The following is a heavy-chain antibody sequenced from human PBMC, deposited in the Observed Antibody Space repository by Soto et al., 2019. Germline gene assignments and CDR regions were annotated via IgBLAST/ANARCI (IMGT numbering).Heavy chain of an antibody. V-gene: IGHV3-7*03. D-gene: IGHD2-21*02. CDR3: ARDHLILPAHDFFYGSDV. CDR2: IPQDGVDG. Sequence: GGSLRLSCEVSGFTFSMYSMSWVRQSPGKGLEWVAKIPQDGVDGHYVDSVKGRFTISRDNGKNSLYLQLNNLRAEDTAVYYCARDHLILPAHDFFYGSDVWGRGATVTVSS. CDR1: GFTFSMYS. J-gene: IGHJ6*02.